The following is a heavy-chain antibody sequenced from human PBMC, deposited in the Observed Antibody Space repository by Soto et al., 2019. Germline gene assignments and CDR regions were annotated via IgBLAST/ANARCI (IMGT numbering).Heavy chain of an antibody. Sequence: QVQLVQSGAEVKKPGSSVKVSCKASGGTFSSYSITWVRQAPGQGLEWMGRIVPMVGITNYAQKFQDRVTITADRPTSTAYMELTSLESADTAVYYCAKYGVVTDFYYMDVWGRGTTVTVSS. V-gene: IGHV1-69*02. CDR1: GGTFSSYS. CDR2: IVPMVGIT. CDR3: AKYGVVTDFYYMDV. D-gene: IGHD2-15*01. J-gene: IGHJ6*03.